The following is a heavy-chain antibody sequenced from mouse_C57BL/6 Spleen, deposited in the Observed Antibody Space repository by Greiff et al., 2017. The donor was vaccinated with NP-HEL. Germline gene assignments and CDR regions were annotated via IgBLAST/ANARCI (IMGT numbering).Heavy chain of an antibody. CDR2: IYPGDGDT. CDR1: GYAFSSSW. CDR3: ARDDGYYDPYFDY. V-gene: IGHV1-82*01. Sequence: VQLQQSGPELVKPGASVKISCKASGYAFSSSWMNWVKQRPGKGLEWIGRIYPGDGDTNYNGKFKGKATLTADKSSSTAYMQLSSLTSEDSAVYFCARDDGYYDPYFDYWGQGTTLTVSS. D-gene: IGHD2-3*01. J-gene: IGHJ2*01.